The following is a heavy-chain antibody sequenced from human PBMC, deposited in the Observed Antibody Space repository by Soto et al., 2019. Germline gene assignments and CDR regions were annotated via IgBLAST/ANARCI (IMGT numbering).Heavy chain of an antibody. CDR3: AKGYSSSWQPFDY. CDR2: ISGSGGST. D-gene: IGHD6-13*01. V-gene: IGHV3-23*01. CDR1: GFTFSTYA. J-gene: IGHJ4*02. Sequence: GGSLRLSCAASGFTFSTYAMSWVRQAPGKGLEWVSDISGSGGSTYYADSVKGRFTISRDNSKNTLYLQMDSLRAEDTAAYYCAKGYSSSWQPFDYWGQGTLVTVSS.